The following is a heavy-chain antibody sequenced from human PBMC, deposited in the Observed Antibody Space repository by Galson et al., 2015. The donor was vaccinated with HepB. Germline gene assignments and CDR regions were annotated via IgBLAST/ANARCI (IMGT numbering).Heavy chain of an antibody. V-gene: IGHV3-30-3*01. D-gene: IGHD3/OR15-3a*01. Sequence: SLRLSCAGSGFTFYSFSIHWVRQAPGKGLEWVAAISHDGTTASYADSVQGRFTISRDNSRNTLYLQMNSLTTDDTAVYYCARGGSRDAFYLALVYWGQGTPVTVSS. J-gene: IGHJ4*02. CDR1: GFTFYSFS. CDR3: ARGGSRDAFYLALVY. CDR2: ISHDGTTA.